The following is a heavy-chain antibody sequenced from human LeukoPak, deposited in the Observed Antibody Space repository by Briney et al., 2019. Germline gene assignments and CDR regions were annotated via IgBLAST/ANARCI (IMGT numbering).Heavy chain of an antibody. CDR3: ARGKRYYYGSGYYFDY. CDR1: GFTFGDYA. D-gene: IGHD3-10*01. V-gene: IGHV4-34*01. J-gene: IGHJ4*02. CDR2: INHSGST. Sequence: PGGSLRLSCTASGFTFGDYAMTWVRQAPGKGLEWIGEINHSGSTNYNPSLKSRVTISVDTSKNQFSLKLSSVTAADTAVYYCARGKRYYYGSGYYFDYWGQGTLVTVSS.